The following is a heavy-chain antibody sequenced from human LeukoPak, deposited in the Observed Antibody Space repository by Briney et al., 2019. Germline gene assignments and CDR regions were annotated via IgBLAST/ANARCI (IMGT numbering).Heavy chain of an antibody. CDR2: ISSSGVGT. CDR1: GFTFGSYA. D-gene: IGHD1-26*01. Sequence: GGSLRLSCAASGFTFGSYAMNWVRQAPGKGLEWVSTISSSGVGTYYADSVKGRFTISRDNSKNTLYLQMNSLRAEDTAVYYCAKRISSGRYYFDYWGQGTLVTVSS. CDR3: AKRISSGRYYFDY. J-gene: IGHJ4*02. V-gene: IGHV3-23*01.